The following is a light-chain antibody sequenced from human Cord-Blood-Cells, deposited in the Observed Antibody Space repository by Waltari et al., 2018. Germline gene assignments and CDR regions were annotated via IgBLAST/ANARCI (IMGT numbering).Light chain of an antibody. CDR2: EVS. Sequence: QSALTQPPSASGSPGKPVTISCTGTSSDVGGYNYVSWYQQPRGQAPKPMIYEVSKRRSGVPDRFSGSKSGNTASLTVSGLQAEDEADYYCSSYAGSNSYVFGTGTKVTVL. J-gene: IGLJ1*01. CDR3: SSYAGSNSYV. V-gene: IGLV2-8*01. CDR1: SSDVGGYNY.